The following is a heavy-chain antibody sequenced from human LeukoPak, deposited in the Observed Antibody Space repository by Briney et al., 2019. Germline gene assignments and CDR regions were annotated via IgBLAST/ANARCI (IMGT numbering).Heavy chain of an antibody. D-gene: IGHD6-19*01. CDR2: ISSSSSYI. Sequence: PGGSLRLSCAASGFTFSSYSMNWVRQAPGKGLEWVSSISSSSSYIYYADSVKGRFTISRDNAKNSLYLQMNSLRAEDTAVYYCARNGYTSGWYRNWGQGTLVTVSS. V-gene: IGHV3-21*01. J-gene: IGHJ4*02. CDR1: GFTFSSYS. CDR3: ARNGYTSGWYRN.